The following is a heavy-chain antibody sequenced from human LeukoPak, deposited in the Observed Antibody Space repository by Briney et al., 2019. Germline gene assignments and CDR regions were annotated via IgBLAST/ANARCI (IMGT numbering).Heavy chain of an antibody. CDR3: AREGREGNFDY. J-gene: IGHJ4*02. V-gene: IGHV1-3*01. D-gene: IGHD3-10*01. CDR1: GYTFTSYA. Sequence: ASVKVSCKASGYTFTSYAMHWVRQAPGQRLEWMGWINAGNGNTKYSQKFQGRVTITRDTSASTAYMELSSLRSEDTAAYYCAREGREGNFDYWGQGTLVTVSS. CDR2: INAGNGNT.